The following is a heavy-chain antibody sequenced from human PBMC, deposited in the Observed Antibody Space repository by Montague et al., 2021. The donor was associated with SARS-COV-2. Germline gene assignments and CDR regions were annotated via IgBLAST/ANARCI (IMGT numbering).Heavy chain of an antibody. V-gene: IGHV4-38-2*02. CDR3: AGTEGSGWYQEVDY. Sequence: SETLSLTCTVSGYSINSNYYWGWIRQPPGKGLEWIGCSYHSGTTHYHPSLKSRVTISLDTSNNHFSLKVTSVTAADTAVYYCAGTEGSGWYQEVDYWGQGTLVTVSS. CDR1: GYSINSNYY. D-gene: IGHD6-19*01. J-gene: IGHJ4*02. CDR2: SYHSGTT.